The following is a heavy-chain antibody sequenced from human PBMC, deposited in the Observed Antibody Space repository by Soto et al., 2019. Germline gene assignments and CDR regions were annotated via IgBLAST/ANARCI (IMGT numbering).Heavy chain of an antibody. CDR2: ISPDGTTT. CDR1: GFTFSSYS. D-gene: IGHD3-3*01. Sequence: GGSLRLSCAASGFTFSSYSMNWVRQAPGKGLEWVSRISPDGTTTYYADSVKGRFTISRDNAKNTLYLQMNGLRADDTAVYYCSRGRSPYYGYFDPWGPGTLVTVSS. V-gene: IGHV3-74*01. CDR3: SRGRSPYYGYFDP. J-gene: IGHJ5*02.